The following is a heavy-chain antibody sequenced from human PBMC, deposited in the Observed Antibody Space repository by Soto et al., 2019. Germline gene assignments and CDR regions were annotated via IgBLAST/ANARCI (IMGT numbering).Heavy chain of an antibody. J-gene: IGHJ3*02. Sequence: GSLRLSCAASGXTFSSYAMSWVRQAPGKGLEWVSAISGSGGSTYYADSVKGRFTISRDNSKNTLYLQMNSLRAEDTAVYYCARKMYYYDSSGPHAFDIWGQGTMVTVSS. CDR2: ISGSGGST. V-gene: IGHV3-23*01. CDR1: GXTFSSYA. CDR3: ARKMYYYDSSGPHAFDI. D-gene: IGHD3-22*01.